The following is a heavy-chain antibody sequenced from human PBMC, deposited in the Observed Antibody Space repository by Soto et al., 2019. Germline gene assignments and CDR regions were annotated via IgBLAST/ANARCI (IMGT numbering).Heavy chain of an antibody. J-gene: IGHJ6*02. D-gene: IGHD2-15*01. V-gene: IGHV3-21*01. CDR2: IRGFSPYT. CDR1: GFTFRTYT. CDR3: ARDRGYDAHDYYYNAMDV. Sequence: GGSLRLSCLSSGFTFRTYTMNWVLQAPGKGLEWVSGIRGFSPYTFYAESVKGRFTISRDNAKNSLYLQMNSLRAEDTAVYYCARDRGYDAHDYYYNAMDVWGQGTTVTVSS.